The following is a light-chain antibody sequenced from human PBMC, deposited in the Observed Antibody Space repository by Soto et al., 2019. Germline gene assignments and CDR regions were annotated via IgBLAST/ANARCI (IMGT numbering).Light chain of an antibody. V-gene: IGLV2-11*01. CDR1: SSDVGGYNY. J-gene: IGLJ1*01. CDR3: GSYAGSPYV. Sequence: QSALTQPRSVSGSPGQSVAISCTGTSSDVGGYNYVSWYQQYPGKAPKLIIYEVSKRPSRVPDRFSGSKSGNTASLTISGFQSEDEADYYCGSYAGSPYVFGTGTKLTVL. CDR2: EVS.